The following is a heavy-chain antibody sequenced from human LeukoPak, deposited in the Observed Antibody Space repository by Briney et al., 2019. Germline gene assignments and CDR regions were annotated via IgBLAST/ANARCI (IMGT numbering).Heavy chain of an antibody. CDR1: GGSISSGGYY. CDR3: AREILVVVITHQYFDL. J-gene: IGHJ2*01. D-gene: IGHD3-22*01. Sequence: SETLSLTCTVSGGSISSGGYYWSWIRQPPGKGLEWIGYIYHSGSTYYNPSLKSRVTISVDRSKNQFSLKLSSVTAADTAVYYCAREILVVVITHQYFDLWGRGTLVTVSS. CDR2: IYHSGST. V-gene: IGHV4-30-2*01.